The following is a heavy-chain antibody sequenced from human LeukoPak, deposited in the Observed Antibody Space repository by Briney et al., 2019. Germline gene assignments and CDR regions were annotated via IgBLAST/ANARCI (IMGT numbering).Heavy chain of an antibody. V-gene: IGHV3-48*02. Sequence: PGGSLRLSCAASEFTFRSYNMAWVRQAPGKGLEWLSYITTSNTINYADSVKGRFTMSRDNAKNSLYLQMNSLRDEDTAVYYCARSANPGVHEFDPWGQGTLVTVSS. J-gene: IGHJ5*02. CDR2: ITTSNTI. D-gene: IGHD6-6*01. CDR3: ARSANPGVHEFDP. CDR1: EFTFRSYN.